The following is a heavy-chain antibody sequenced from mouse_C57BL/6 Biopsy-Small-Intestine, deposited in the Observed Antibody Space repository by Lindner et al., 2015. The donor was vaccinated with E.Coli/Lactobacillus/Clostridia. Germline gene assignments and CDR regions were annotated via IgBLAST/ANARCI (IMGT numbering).Heavy chain of an antibody. J-gene: IGHJ4*01. Sequence: VQQESGGDLVKPGGSLKLSCAASGFTFSSYGMSWVRQTPDKRLEWVATISSGGSYTYYPDSVKGRFTISRDNAKNTLYLQMSSLKSEDTAMYYCARHPLYYSNPYYAMDYWGQGTSVTVSS. CDR2: ISSGGSYT. CDR1: GFTFSSYG. D-gene: IGHD2-5*01. V-gene: IGHV5-6*01. CDR3: ARHPLYYSNPYYAMDY.